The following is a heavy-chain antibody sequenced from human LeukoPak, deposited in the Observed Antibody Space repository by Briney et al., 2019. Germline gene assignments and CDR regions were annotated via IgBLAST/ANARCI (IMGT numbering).Heavy chain of an antibody. CDR3: ARDLISEYSRSHSHFDP. CDR2: IHYKGST. D-gene: IGHD6-6*01. V-gene: IGHV4-59*11. CDR1: GGSISGHY. J-gene: IGHJ5*02. Sequence: SDTLSLTCTVSGGSISGHYWSWIRQPPGKGLEGIGHIHYKGSTSYNPSLKSRVTISVDTSKNQFSLDLSSVTAADTAVYYCARDLISEYSRSHSHFDPWGQGTLVTVSS.